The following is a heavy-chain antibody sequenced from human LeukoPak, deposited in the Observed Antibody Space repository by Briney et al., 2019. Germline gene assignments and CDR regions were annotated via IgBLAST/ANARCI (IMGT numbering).Heavy chain of an antibody. V-gene: IGHV3-64D*06. CDR2: ISGNGGST. CDR1: GFTFSSYL. CDR3: VKRTGDSSGYYDY. Sequence: GGSLRLSCSASGFTFSSYLMHWVRKAPGKGLEYVSAISGNGGSTFYADSVKGRFTISRDNSKNTLYLQMSSLRAEDTAVYYCVKRTGDSSGYYDYWGQGTLVTVSS. J-gene: IGHJ4*02. D-gene: IGHD3-22*01.